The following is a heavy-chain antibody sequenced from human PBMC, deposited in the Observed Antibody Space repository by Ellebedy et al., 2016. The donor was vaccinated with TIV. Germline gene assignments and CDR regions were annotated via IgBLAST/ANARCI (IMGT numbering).Heavy chain of an antibody. CDR2: IKQDGSEI. D-gene: IGHD1-7*01. CDR3: ARDSTTGTPYY. Sequence: GGSLRLSXAASGFTFSDYYMSWVRQAPGKGLEWVANIKQDGSEIYYVDSVKGRFTISRDNAKNSLYLQMSSLRAEDTAVYYCARDSTTGTPYYWGQGTLVTVSS. J-gene: IGHJ4*02. CDR1: GFTFSDYY. V-gene: IGHV3-7*01.